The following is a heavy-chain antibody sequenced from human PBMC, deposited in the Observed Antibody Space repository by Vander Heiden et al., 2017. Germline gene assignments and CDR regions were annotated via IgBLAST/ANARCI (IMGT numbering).Heavy chain of an antibody. CDR1: GFTFGDYA. Sequence: EVQLVEAGGGLVKPGRSLRLSCTASGFTFGDYAMSWFRPAPGKGLEWVGFIRSKAYGRTTEYAASVKGRFTISRDDSKSIAYLQMNSLKTEDTAVYYCTRSKIAVAGTGDYWGQGTLVTVSS. J-gene: IGHJ4*02. CDR2: IRSKAYGRTT. D-gene: IGHD6-19*01. V-gene: IGHV3-49*05. CDR3: TRSKIAVAGTGDY.